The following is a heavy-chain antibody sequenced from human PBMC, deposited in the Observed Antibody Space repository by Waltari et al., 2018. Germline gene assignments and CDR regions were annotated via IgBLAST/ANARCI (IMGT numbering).Heavy chain of an antibody. J-gene: IGHJ3*02. V-gene: IGHV3-53*01. CDR3: AGALYDYGDFWDAFDI. CDR2: IYSGGST. CDR1: GFTVSSNY. D-gene: IGHD4-17*01. Sequence: EVQLVESGGGLIQPGGSLRLSCAASGFTVSSNYMSWVRQAPGKGLEWVSVIYSGGSTYYADSVTGRFTISRYNSKNTLYLQMNSLRAEDTAVYYCAGALYDYGDFWDAFDIWGQGTMVTVAS.